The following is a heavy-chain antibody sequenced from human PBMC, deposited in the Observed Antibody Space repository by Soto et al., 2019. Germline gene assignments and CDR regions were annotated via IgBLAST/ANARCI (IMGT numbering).Heavy chain of an antibody. CDR2: ISGSGGST. V-gene: IGHV3-23*01. J-gene: IGHJ3*02. D-gene: IGHD5-18*01. CDR1: GFTFSSYA. Sequence: GGSLRLSCSASGFTFSSYAMSWVRQAPGKGLEWVSAISGSGGSTYYADSVKGRFTISRDNSKNTLYLQMNSLRAEDTAVYYCAKDRGDDSYIEGAFDIWGQGTMVTVSS. CDR3: AKDRGDDSYIEGAFDI.